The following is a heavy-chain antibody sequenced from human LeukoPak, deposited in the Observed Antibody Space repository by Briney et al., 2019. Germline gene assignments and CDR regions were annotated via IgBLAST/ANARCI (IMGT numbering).Heavy chain of an antibody. CDR3: AKDGDITGTTGIDY. V-gene: IGHV3-23*01. CDR1: GFTFSSYA. CDR2: ISGSGGST. D-gene: IGHD1-7*01. Sequence: GSLRLSCAASGFTFSSYAMSWVRQAPGKGLEWVSAISGSGGSTYYADSVKGRFTISRDNSKNTLYLQMNSLRAEDTAVYYCAKDGDITGTTGIDYWGQGTLVTVSS. J-gene: IGHJ4*02.